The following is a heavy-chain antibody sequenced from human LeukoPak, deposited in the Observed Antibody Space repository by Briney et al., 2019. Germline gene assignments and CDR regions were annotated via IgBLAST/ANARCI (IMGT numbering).Heavy chain of an antibody. Sequence: PGGSLRLSCAASGFTFSSYSMNWVRQAPGKGVEWVSSISSSSSYIYYADSVKGRFTISRDNAKNSLYLQMNSLKTEDTAVYYCTTDHFQYSSGWYESYWGQGTLVTVSS. D-gene: IGHD6-19*01. CDR3: TTDHFQYSSGWYESY. CDR2: ISSSSSYI. V-gene: IGHV3-21*03. J-gene: IGHJ4*02. CDR1: GFTFSSYS.